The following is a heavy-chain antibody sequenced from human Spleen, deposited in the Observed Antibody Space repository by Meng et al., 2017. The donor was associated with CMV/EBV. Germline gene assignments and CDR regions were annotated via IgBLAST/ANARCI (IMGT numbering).Heavy chain of an antibody. V-gene: IGHV1-2*06. CDR2: IIPNSGDT. CDR3: ARGNFHEMVVPFS. CDR1: EYTFTAYY. J-gene: IGHJ5*02. D-gene: IGHD2-21*01. Sequence: CTTFEYTFTAYYIHWVRQAPGQGLEWMGRIIPNSGDTDYAPKFQGRLTLTKNTSVSTAYMDLSSLRSDDTAVYFCARGNFHEMVVPFSWGQGTLVTVSS.